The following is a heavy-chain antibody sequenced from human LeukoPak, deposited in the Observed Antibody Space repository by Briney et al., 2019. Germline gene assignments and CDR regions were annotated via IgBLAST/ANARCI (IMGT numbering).Heavy chain of an antibody. Sequence: PGGALRLSCAASGFTFSTYTMNWVRQAPGKGGEWGSYISSSRSDIYYADSVRGGFTISRDNAKNSLYLQMNSLRAEDTAVYYCARGTPYYFDYWGQGGLVTVSS. D-gene: IGHD2-15*01. J-gene: IGHJ4*02. V-gene: IGHV3-48*01. CDR3: ARGTPYYFDY. CDR1: GFTFSTYT. CDR2: ISSSRSDI.